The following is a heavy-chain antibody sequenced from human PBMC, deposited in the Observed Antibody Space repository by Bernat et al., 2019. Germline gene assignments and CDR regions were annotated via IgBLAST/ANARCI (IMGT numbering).Heavy chain of an antibody. Sequence: EVQLVESGGGLAKPGGSLRLSCAASGFSCSSYSLNWVRQAPGKGLEWVSSISSSSSYIYYVDSVRGRFTVSRDNAKNSLYLQMNSLRAEDTAVYYCARGAVTTQRDDALDIWGQGTMVTVSS. J-gene: IGHJ3*02. CDR1: GFSCSSYS. CDR2: ISSSSSYI. D-gene: IGHD4-17*01. V-gene: IGHV3-21*01. CDR3: ARGAVTTQRDDALDI.